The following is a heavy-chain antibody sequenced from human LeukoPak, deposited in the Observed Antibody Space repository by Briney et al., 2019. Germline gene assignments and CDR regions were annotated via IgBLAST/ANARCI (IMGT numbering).Heavy chain of an antibody. CDR1: GYTFTDYS. Sequence: ASVKVSCKASGYTFTDYSLHWVRQAPGQGLGWMGWINPNSGGTNYAQRFQGRVAMTSDTSISTAYMELSRLRSDDTAVYYCARGGYSSSSSGLNWFDPWGQGTLVTVSS. D-gene: IGHD6-6*01. J-gene: IGHJ5*02. CDR2: INPNSGGT. V-gene: IGHV1-2*02. CDR3: ARGGYSSSSSGLNWFDP.